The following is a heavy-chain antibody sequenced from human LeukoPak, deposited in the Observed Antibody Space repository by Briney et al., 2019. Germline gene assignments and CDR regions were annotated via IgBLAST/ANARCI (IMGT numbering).Heavy chain of an antibody. V-gene: IGHV3-30*18. CDR1: GFTFSRYC. D-gene: IGHD4-23*01. CDR2: IAYDGSNK. J-gene: IGHJ6*02. CDR3: AKVAGGNRDYYYGMDV. Sequence: PGGSLRLSCAASGFTFSRYCMQWVRQAPGKGLEWVAVIAYDGSNKYYADSVKGRFTISRDNSKNTLYLQMNSLRAEDTAVYYCAKVAGGNRDYYYGMDVWGQGTTVTVSS.